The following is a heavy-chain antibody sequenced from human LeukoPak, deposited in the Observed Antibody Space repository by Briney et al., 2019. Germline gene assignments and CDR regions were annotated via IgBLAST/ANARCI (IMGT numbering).Heavy chain of an antibody. CDR2: INHSGST. CDR1: GGSVSSYY. Sequence: SSETLSLTCTISGGSVSSYYWSWIRQPPGKGLEWIGEINHSGSTNYNPSLKSRVTISVDTSKNQFSLKLSSVTAADTAVYYCARGRGRGYGSGSYYPYYYYGMDVWGQGTTVTVSS. V-gene: IGHV4-34*01. J-gene: IGHJ6*02. D-gene: IGHD3-10*01. CDR3: ARGRGRGYGSGSYYPYYYYGMDV.